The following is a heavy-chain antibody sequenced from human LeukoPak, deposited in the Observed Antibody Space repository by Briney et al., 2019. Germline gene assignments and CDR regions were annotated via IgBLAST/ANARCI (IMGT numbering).Heavy chain of an antibody. V-gene: IGHV3-30-3*01. CDR2: ISYDGSNK. CDR3: AKARWGSFDY. CDR1: GFTFSSYA. J-gene: IGHJ4*02. Sequence: PGGSLRLSCAASGFTFSSYAMHWVRQAPGKGLEWVAVISYDGSNKYYADSVKGRFTISRDNAKNSLYLQMNSLRAEDTALYYCAKARWGSFDYWGQGTLVTVSS. D-gene: IGHD7-27*01.